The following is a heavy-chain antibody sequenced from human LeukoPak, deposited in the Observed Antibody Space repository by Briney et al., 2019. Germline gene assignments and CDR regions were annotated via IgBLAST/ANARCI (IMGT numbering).Heavy chain of an antibody. CDR1: GFTFSSYA. J-gene: IGHJ6*03. Sequence: GGSLRLSCAASGFTFSSYAMHWVRQAPGKGLEYVSAISSNGGSTYYANSVKGRFTISRDNSKNTLYLQLNSLRAEDTAVYYCAKDRGYSATADYMDVWGKGTTVTISS. V-gene: IGHV3-64*01. CDR2: ISSNGGST. D-gene: IGHD5-12*01. CDR3: AKDRGYSATADYMDV.